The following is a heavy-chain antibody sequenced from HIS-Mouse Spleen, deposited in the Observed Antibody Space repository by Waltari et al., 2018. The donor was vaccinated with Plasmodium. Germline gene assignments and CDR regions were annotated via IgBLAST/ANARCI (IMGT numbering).Heavy chain of an antibody. V-gene: IGHV4-34*01. CDR2: INHSGST. D-gene: IGHD3-3*01. CDR1: GGSFSGYY. CDR3: ARVTSSGVYWYFDL. Sequence: QVQLQQWGAGLLKPSETLSRTCAVYGGSFSGYYWSWTRQPPGKGLAWIGEINHSGSTNYNPSLKSRVTISVDTSKNQFSLKLSSVTAADTAVYYCARVTSSGVYWYFDLWGRGTLVTVSS. J-gene: IGHJ2*01.